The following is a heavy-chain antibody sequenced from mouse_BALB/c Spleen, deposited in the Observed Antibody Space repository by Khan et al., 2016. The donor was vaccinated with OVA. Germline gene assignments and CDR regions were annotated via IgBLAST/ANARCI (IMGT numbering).Heavy chain of an antibody. Sequence: QVQLQQSGAELARPGASVKLSCKASGYTFTDYYITWVKQRTGQGLEWIGEIYPGSGNTYYNENFKGKATLTADKSANTAYIHLSSLTSEDSAVDFCARMDTTSLDYWGQGTTLTVSS. J-gene: IGHJ2*01. V-gene: IGHV1-77*01. CDR3: ARMDTTSLDY. CDR1: GYTFTDYY. CDR2: IYPGSGNT. D-gene: IGHD2-3*01.